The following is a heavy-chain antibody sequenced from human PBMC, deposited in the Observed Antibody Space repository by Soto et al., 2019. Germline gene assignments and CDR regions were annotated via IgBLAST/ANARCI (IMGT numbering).Heavy chain of an antibody. CDR1: GFTVSSNY. D-gene: IGHD5-18*01. CDR3: AGTAMVISRDY. CDR2: IYSGGST. J-gene: IGHJ4*02. Sequence: GGSLRLSCAASGFTVSSNYMSLVRQAPGKGLEWVSVIYSGGSTYYADSVKGRFTISRDNSKNTLYLQMNSLRAEDTAVYYCAGTAMVISRDYWGQGTLVTVSS. V-gene: IGHV3-53*01.